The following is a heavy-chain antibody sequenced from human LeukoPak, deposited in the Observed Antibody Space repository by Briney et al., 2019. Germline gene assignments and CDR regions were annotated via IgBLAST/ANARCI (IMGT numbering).Heavy chain of an antibody. D-gene: IGHD2-2*01. J-gene: IGHJ3*02. CDR2: ISGSGAYT. V-gene: IGHV3-23*01. Sequence: GGSLRLSCAAPGFTFNSYAMNWFRQAPGKGLEWVSVISGSGAYTDYADSVKGRFTISRDNSRDTLYLQMNCLRAEDTAVYYCAKDHCSSSSCYADAFDIWGQGTMVTVSS. CDR3: AKDHCSSSSCYADAFDI. CDR1: GFTFNSYA.